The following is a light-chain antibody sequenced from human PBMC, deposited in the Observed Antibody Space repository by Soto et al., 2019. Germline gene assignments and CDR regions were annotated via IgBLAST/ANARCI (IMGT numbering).Light chain of an antibody. Sequence: IQLTQSPSSLSASVGDRVTITRRASQGISSYLAWYQQKPGKAPKLLIYLASTLQSGVPSRFSGSGSGTDFSLTISSLQPEDVATYYCQYLNSHPLSFGGGTKVEIK. CDR3: QYLNSHPLS. V-gene: IGKV1-9*01. CDR1: QGISSY. CDR2: LAS. J-gene: IGKJ4*01.